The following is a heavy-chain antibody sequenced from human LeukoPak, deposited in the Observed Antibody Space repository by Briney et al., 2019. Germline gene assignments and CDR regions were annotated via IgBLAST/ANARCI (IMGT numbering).Heavy chain of an antibody. J-gene: IGHJ4*02. V-gene: IGHV3-33*01. Sequence: GGSLRLSCAASGFTFSSDGMHWVRQAPGKGLEWAALIWYDGSKKYYADSVKGRFTISRDNSKSTLYLQMNSLRAEDTAIYYCARLSGSFLDYWGQGTLVTVSS. D-gene: IGHD1-26*01. CDR1: GFTFSSDG. CDR2: IWYDGSKK. CDR3: ARLSGSFLDY.